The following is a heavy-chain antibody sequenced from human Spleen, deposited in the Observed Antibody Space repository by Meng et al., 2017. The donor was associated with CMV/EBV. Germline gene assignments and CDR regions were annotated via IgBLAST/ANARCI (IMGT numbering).Heavy chain of an antibody. CDR1: RFTFDNYG. Sequence: GGSLRLSCVASRFTFDNYGMHWVRQAPGKGLEWVAFIRYDGSNEYYADSVKGRFIIYRDNSKNTLYLQMSSLRAEDTAVYYCAKDIRSVTSCLDFWGQGTLVTVSS. D-gene: IGHD2-2*01. V-gene: IGHV3-30*02. CDR3: AKDIRSVTSCLDF. CDR2: IRYDGSNE. J-gene: IGHJ4*02.